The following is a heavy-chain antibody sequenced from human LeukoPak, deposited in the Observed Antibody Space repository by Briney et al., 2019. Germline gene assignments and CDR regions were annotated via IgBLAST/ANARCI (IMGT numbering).Heavy chain of an antibody. CDR3: ARDGDGYNSGYYYYYMAV. V-gene: IGHV3-21*01. J-gene: IGHJ6*03. Sequence: GGSLRLSCAASRFTFSRYSMTWVRQAPGKGLEWVSSISSSSSYIYYADSVKGRFTISRDNAKDSLYLQMNSLRAEDTAVYYWARDGDGYNSGYYYYYMAVWGKGTTVTVSS. CDR2: ISSSSSYI. CDR1: RFTFSRYS. D-gene: IGHD5-24*01.